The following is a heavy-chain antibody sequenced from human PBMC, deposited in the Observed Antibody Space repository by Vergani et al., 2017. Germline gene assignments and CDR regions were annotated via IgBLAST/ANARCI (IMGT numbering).Heavy chain of an antibody. CDR2: ISYDGNKK. J-gene: IGHJ6*03. D-gene: IGHD1-1*01. Sequence: VQLLESGGGLVQRGGSLRLSCSAAGFPFSDYGVHWVRQAPGKGLEWVSVISYDGNKKNYADSVKGRFTISRDNSKNTLYLEMNALRAEDTAVYYCARDFLTRVTTLDYYYMRGWGKGTTVTVSS. V-gene: IGHV3-30*03. CDR1: GFPFSDYG. CDR3: ARDFLTRVTTLDYYYMRG.